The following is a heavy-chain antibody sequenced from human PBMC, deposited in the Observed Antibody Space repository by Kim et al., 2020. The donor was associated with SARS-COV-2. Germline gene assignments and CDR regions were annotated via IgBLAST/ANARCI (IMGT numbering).Heavy chain of an antibody. D-gene: IGHD3-22*01. Sequence: GGSLRLSCAASGFTFSSYEMNWVRQAPGKGLEWVSYISSSGSTIYYADSVKGRFTISRDNAKNSLYLQMYSLRDEDTAVYYCARSLRITMIVVVITDVAFDIWGQGTMVSVSS. V-gene: IGHV3-48*03. J-gene: IGHJ3*02. CDR2: ISSSGSTI. CDR3: ARSLRITMIVVVITDVAFDI. CDR1: GFTFSSYE.